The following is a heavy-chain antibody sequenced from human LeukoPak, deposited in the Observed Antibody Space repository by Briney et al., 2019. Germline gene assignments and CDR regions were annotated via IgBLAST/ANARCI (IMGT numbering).Heavy chain of an antibody. CDR1: GYTLTELS. V-gene: IGHV1-24*01. J-gene: IGHJ4*02. Sequence: GASVKVSCKVSGYTLTELSMHWVRQAPGKGLEWMGGFDPEDGETIYAQKFQGRVTMTEDTSTDTAYMELSSLRSEDTAVYYCATDWGIHSQVTTGPLRYWGQGTLVTVSS. D-gene: IGHD4-17*01. CDR3: ATDWGIHSQVTTGPLRY. CDR2: FDPEDGET.